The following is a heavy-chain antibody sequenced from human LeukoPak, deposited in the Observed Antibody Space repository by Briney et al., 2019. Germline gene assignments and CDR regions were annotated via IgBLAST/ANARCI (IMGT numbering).Heavy chain of an antibody. CDR1: GYTFTSYG. J-gene: IGHJ6*03. V-gene: IGHV1-18*01. CDR3: ARGGAAEYYYYYYMDV. D-gene: IGHD6-13*01. Sequence: ASVKASCKASGYTFTSYGISWVRQAPGHGLKWRGWISAYNGNTNYAQKLQGRVTMTTDTYTSTAYMELKSLRSDDTAVYYCARGGAAEYYYYYYMDVWGKGTTVTVS. CDR2: ISAYNGNT.